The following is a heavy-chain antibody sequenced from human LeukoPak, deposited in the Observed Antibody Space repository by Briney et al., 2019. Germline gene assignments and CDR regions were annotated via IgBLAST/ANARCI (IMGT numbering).Heavy chain of an antibody. CDR3: ARDRPRYNWFDP. CDR1: GFTFSDYY. CDR2: IYYSGST. J-gene: IGHJ5*02. V-gene: IGHV4-31*02. Sequence: LRLSCAASGFTFSDYYLSWIRQHPGKGLEWIGYIYYSGSTYYNPSLKSRVTISVDTSKNQFSLKLSPVTAADTAVYYCARDRPRYNWFDPWGQGTLVTVSS.